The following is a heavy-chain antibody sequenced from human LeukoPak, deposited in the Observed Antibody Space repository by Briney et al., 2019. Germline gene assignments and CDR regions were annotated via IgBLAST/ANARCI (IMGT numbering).Heavy chain of an antibody. CDR2: ISAYNGNT. Sequence: ASVKVSCKASGYTFTSYGIIWVRQAPGQGLEWMGWISAYNGNTNYAQKLQGRVTMTTDTSTSTAYMELRSLRSDDTAVYYCARVSSGRYLGYNWFDPWGQGTLVTVSS. CDR1: GYTFTSYG. D-gene: IGHD6-19*01. CDR3: ARVSSGRYLGYNWFDP. V-gene: IGHV1-18*01. J-gene: IGHJ5*02.